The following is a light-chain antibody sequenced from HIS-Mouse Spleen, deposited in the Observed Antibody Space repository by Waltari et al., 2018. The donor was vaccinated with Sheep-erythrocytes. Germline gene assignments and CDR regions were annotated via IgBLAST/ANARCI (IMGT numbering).Light chain of an antibody. CDR2: GKN. Sequence: SSELTQDPAVSVALGQTVRITCQGDSLRSYYASWFQQKPGQAPVLVIYGKNNRPSAFPDRFSGSSSGNTASLTITGAQAEDEADFYCNSRDSSGNHLGVVFGGGTKLTVL. CDR1: SLRSYY. J-gene: IGLJ2*01. V-gene: IGLV3-19*01. CDR3: NSRDSSGNHLGVV.